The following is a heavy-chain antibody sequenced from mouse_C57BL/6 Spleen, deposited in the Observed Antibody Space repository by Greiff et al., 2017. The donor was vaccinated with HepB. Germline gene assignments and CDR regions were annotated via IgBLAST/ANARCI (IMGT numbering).Heavy chain of an antibody. Sequence: QVQLQQPGAELVKPGASVKLSCKASGYTFTSYWMQWVKQRPGQGLEWIGEIDPSDSYTNYNQKFKGKATLTVDTSSSTAYMQLSSLTSEDSAVYYCARGIYYGYDGAYWGQGTLVTVSA. D-gene: IGHD2-2*01. CDR3: ARGIYYGYDGAY. CDR1: GYTFTSYW. CDR2: IDPSDSYT. V-gene: IGHV1-50*01. J-gene: IGHJ3*01.